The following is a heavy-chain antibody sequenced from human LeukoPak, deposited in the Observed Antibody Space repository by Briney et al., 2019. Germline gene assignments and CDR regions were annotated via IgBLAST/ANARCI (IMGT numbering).Heavy chain of an antibody. Sequence: PGGSLRLSCAASGFTFSSYSINWVRQAPGKGLEWVSSISSSSSYIYYADSVKGRFTISRDNAKNSLYLQMNSLRAEDTAVYYCARGIRDYGDNSYYFDFWGQGTMVTVSS. V-gene: IGHV3-21*01. J-gene: IGHJ4*02. CDR2: ISSSSSYI. CDR3: ARGIRDYGDNSYYFDF. D-gene: IGHD4-23*01. CDR1: GFTFSSYS.